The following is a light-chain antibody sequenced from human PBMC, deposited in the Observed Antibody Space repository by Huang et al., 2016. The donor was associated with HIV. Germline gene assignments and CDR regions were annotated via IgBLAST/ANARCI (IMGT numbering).Light chain of an antibody. Sequence: DIQMTQSPSTLSASVGDRVTITCRASQSISSWLAWYQQKPGKAPKLLIYKASNLESGVPSRLSGSGSGTEFTLTISSLQPEDFATYYCLQHNSYPLTFGGGTKVEIK. CDR2: KAS. CDR3: LQHNSYPLT. J-gene: IGKJ4*01. CDR1: QSISSW. V-gene: IGKV1-5*03.